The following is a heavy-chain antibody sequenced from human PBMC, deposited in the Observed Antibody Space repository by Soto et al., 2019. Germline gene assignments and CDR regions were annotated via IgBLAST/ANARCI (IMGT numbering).Heavy chain of an antibody. CDR3: ARDGKGGRHSYNWFDP. D-gene: IGHD1-26*01. Sequence: SETLSLTCTVSGGSISSYYWSWIRQPPGKGLEWIGYIYYSGSTNYNPSLKSRVTISVDTSKNQFSLKLSSVTAADTAVYYCARDGKGGRHSYNWFDPWGQGNLVTVSS. V-gene: IGHV4-59*01. J-gene: IGHJ5*02. CDR2: IYYSGST. CDR1: GGSISSYY.